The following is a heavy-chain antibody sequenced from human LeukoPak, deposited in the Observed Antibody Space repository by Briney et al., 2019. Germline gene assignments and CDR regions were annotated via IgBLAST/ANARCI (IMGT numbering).Heavy chain of an antibody. CDR1: GFTFSSYG. D-gene: IGHD4-17*01. Sequence: GRSLRLSCAASGFTFSSYGMHWVRQAPGKGLEWVAVIWYDGSNKYYADSVKGRFTISRGNSKNTLYLQMNSLRAEDTAVYYCARTTADYFDYWGQGTLVTVSS. J-gene: IGHJ4*02. CDR2: IWYDGSNK. V-gene: IGHV3-33*01. CDR3: ARTTADYFDY.